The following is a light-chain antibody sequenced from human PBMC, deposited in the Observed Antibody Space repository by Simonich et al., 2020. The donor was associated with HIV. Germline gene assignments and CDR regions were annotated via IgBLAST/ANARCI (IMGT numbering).Light chain of an antibody. V-gene: IGKV1-9*01. CDR3: QHLNSFLPLT. CDR2: RAS. J-gene: IGKJ4*01. CDR1: QGIASY. Sequence: DIQLTQSPSFLSASVGDRVTITCRASQGIASYLAWYQQKPGKAPKRLIYRASTLQSGVPSRFSGSGSGTEFTLTISSLQPEDFATYYCQHLNSFLPLTFGGGTKVEIK.